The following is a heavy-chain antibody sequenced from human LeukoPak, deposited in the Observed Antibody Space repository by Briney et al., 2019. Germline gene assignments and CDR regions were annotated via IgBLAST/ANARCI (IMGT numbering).Heavy chain of an antibody. D-gene: IGHD2/OR15-2a*01. CDR2: IYSDGKT. Sequence: GGSLRLFCGASGVTVSRDYMSWVRQAPGKGLEWVSVIYSDGKTYYADSVKGRFTISRHNSKNTLFLQMDSLRTEDTAIYYCANRMTFGGQGTLVTVSS. CDR3: ANRMTF. CDR1: GVTVSRDY. V-gene: IGHV3-53*04. J-gene: IGHJ4*02.